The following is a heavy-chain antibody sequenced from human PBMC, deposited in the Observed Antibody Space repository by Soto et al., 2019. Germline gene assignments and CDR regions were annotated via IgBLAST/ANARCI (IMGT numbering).Heavy chain of an antibody. CDR2: ISFSGNT. Sequence: SETLSLTCGVSGDSITNYRNYYWSWVRQPPGKGLEWLGYISFSGNTNYNPSLKSRVTISSDTSKNQFSLKLSSVTAADTALYYCAFSIVFVKWGFDDWGQGTLVTVSS. D-gene: IGHD3-22*01. CDR1: GDSITNYRNYY. V-gene: IGHV4-59*08. CDR3: AFSIVFVKWGFDD. J-gene: IGHJ4*02.